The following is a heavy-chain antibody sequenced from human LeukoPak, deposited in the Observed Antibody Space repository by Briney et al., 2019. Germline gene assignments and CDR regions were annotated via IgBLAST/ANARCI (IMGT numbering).Heavy chain of an antibody. CDR3: AKGGGITRPYFDY. D-gene: IGHD3-16*01. CDR1: GFTFSTYW. V-gene: IGHV3-74*03. CDR2: LSGDGSST. J-gene: IGHJ4*02. Sequence: GGSLRLSCVASGFTFSTYWMHWVRQAPGKGLLWVSRLSGDGSSTKYADSLKGRFTISRDNAKNTLYLQMNSLRAEDTAVYYCAKGGGITRPYFDYWGQGTLVTVSS.